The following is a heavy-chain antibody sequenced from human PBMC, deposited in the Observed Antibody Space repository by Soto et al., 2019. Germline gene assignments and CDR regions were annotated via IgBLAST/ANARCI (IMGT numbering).Heavy chain of an antibody. J-gene: IGHJ4*02. CDR3: ARTVVKAYYFDY. V-gene: IGHV1-3*01. Sequence: QVQLVQSGAEVKKPGASVKVSCKASGYTFTSYAMHWVRQAPGQRLEWMGWINAGNGNTKYSQKFQGRVTITRDTSVSTAYMELSSLRSEDTAVYYCARTVVKAYYFDYWGQGTLVTVSS. D-gene: IGHD4-17*01. CDR1: GYTFTSYA. CDR2: INAGNGNT.